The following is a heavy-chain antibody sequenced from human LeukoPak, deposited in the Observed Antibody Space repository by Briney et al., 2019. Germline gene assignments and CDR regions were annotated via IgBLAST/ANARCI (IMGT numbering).Heavy chain of an antibody. V-gene: IGHV4-59*08. CDR2: IYYSGST. D-gene: IGHD6-19*01. CDR3: ARHSRLNLVLRSGWSDFDY. J-gene: IGHJ4*02. Sequence: SETLSLTCTVSGGSISSYYWSWIRQPPGKGLEWIGYIYYSGSTNYNPSLKSRVTISVDTSKNQFSLKLSSVTAADTAVYYCARHSRLNLVLRSGWSDFDYWGQGTLVTVSS. CDR1: GGSISSYY.